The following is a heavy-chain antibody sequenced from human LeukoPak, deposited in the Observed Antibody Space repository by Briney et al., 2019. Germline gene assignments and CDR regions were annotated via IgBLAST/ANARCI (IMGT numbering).Heavy chain of an antibody. D-gene: IGHD3-3*01. J-gene: IGHJ3*02. Sequence: GGSLRLSCAASGFTFCSYAMHWVRQAPGKGLEWVAVISYDGSNKYYADSVKGRFTISRDNSKNTLYLQMNSLRAEDTAVYYCAREARQITIFGVVNAFDIWGQGTMVTVSS. CDR2: ISYDGSNK. CDR3: AREARQITIFGVVNAFDI. V-gene: IGHV3-30*04. CDR1: GFTFCSYA.